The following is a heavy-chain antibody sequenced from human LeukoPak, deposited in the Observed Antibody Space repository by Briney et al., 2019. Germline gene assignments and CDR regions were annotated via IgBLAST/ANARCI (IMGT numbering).Heavy chain of an antibody. CDR3: ARGPPGYDFWSGYYNPYYFDY. Sequence: ASVKVSCKASGYTFTGSYMHWMRQAPGQGLEWMGWMNPNSGNTGYAQKFQGRVTVTRNTSISTAYMELSSLRSEDTAVYYCARGPPGYDFWSGYYNPYYFDYWGQGTLVTVSS. CDR1: GYTFTGSY. D-gene: IGHD3-3*01. J-gene: IGHJ4*02. V-gene: IGHV1-8*03. CDR2: MNPNSGNT.